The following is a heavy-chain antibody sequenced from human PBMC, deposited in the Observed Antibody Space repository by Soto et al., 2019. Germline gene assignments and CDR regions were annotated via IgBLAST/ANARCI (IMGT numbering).Heavy chain of an antibody. CDR2: ISSSGSGI. CDR1: GFTFSDYY. J-gene: IGHJ3*02. D-gene: IGHD2-15*01. Sequence: PGGSLRLSCAASGFTFSDYYMTWIRQAPGKGLEWVSYISSSGSGIYYPDSVKGRFTISRDNAKNSLYLQMSSLRAEDTAVYYCARAYSDAFDIWGLGTMVTVSS. V-gene: IGHV3-11*01. CDR3: ARAYSDAFDI.